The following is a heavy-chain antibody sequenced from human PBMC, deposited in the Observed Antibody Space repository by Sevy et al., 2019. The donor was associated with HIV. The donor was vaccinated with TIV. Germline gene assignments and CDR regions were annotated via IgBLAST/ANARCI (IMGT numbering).Heavy chain of an antibody. Sequence: GGSLRLSCAASGFTFSSYAMSWVRQAPGKGLEWVSAISGSGGSTYYADSVKGRFTISRDNSKNTLYLQMNSLRAEDTAVYYCATDYLSHCYDSSGYGRNTDYWGQGTLVTVSS. V-gene: IGHV3-23*01. CDR2: ISGSGGST. D-gene: IGHD3-22*01. CDR3: ATDYLSHCYDSSGYGRNTDY. J-gene: IGHJ4*02. CDR1: GFTFSSYA.